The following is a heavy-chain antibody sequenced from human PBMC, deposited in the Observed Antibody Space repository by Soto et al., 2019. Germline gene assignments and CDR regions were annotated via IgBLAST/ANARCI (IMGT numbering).Heavy chain of an antibody. Sequence: GGSLRLSCAASGFTFSSYWMHWVHQAPGKGLVWVSRINSDGSSTSYADSVKGRFTISRDNAKNTLYLQMNSLRAEDTAVYYCARANYDYGMDVWGQGTTVTVSS. CDR2: INSDGSST. V-gene: IGHV3-74*01. CDR1: GFTFSSYW. CDR3: ARANYDYGMDV. D-gene: IGHD3-22*01. J-gene: IGHJ6*02.